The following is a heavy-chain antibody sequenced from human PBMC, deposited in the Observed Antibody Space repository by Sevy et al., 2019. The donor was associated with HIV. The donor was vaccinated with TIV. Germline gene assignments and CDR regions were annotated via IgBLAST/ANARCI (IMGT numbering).Heavy chain of an antibody. CDR1: GFTFDDYA. Sequence: GGSLRLSCAASGFTFDDYAMHWVRQAPGKGLEWVSGISWNSGSIGYADSVKGRFTISRDNAKNSLYLQMNSLRAEDTALYYCAKDRHDGEHKAGYFDYWGQGTLVTVSS. V-gene: IGHV3-9*01. CDR2: ISWNSGSI. D-gene: IGHD1-26*01. J-gene: IGHJ4*02. CDR3: AKDRHDGEHKAGYFDY.